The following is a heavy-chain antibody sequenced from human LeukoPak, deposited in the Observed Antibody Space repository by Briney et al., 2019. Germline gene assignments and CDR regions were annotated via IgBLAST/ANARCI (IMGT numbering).Heavy chain of an antibody. V-gene: IGHV3-23*01. Sequence: GGSLRLSCAASGFSLSSHAMSWVRQAPGKGLEWVSATSSSDAGTYYADSVRGRFTISRDNSKNTLYLQMNSLRAEDTAVYYCARTTEGGYTYDYFYYYYMDVWGKGTTVTISS. CDR2: TSSSDAGT. J-gene: IGHJ6*03. CDR3: ARTTEGGYTYDYFYYYYMDV. D-gene: IGHD5-18*01. CDR1: GFSLSSHA.